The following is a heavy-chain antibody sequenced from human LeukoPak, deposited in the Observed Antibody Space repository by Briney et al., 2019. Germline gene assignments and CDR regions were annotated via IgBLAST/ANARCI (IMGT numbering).Heavy chain of an antibody. V-gene: IGHV3-23*01. Sequence: GGSLRLSCGASGFTFSIYAMLWVRQAPGKGLEGVSAISGSGGSTYYADSVKGRFTISRDNAKNSLYLQMNSLRAEDTAVYYCARVGRSGGVFDSWGQGTLVTVSS. CDR2: ISGSGGST. D-gene: IGHD3-10*01. J-gene: IGHJ4*02. CDR1: GFTFSIYA. CDR3: ARVGRSGGVFDS.